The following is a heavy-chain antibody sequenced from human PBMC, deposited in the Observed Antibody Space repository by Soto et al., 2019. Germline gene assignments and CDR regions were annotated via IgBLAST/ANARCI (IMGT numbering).Heavy chain of an antibody. D-gene: IGHD6-13*01. CDR1: GGSISSYY. CDR3: ARAPRIAAAGSGWFGP. CDR2: IYYSGST. Sequence: SETLSLTCTVSGGSISSYYWSWIRQPPGKGLEWIGYIYYSGSTNYNPSLKSRVTISVDTSKNQFSLKLSSVTAADTAVYYCARAPRIAAAGSGWFGPWGQGTLVTVSS. J-gene: IGHJ5*02. V-gene: IGHV4-59*01.